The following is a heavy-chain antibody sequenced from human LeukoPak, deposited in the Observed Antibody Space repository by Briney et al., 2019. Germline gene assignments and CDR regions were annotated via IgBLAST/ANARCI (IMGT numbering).Heavy chain of an antibody. D-gene: IGHD5-24*01. CDR3: AREIGPIQLHLWGSAFDY. Sequence: GASVKVSCKAFGYTFTSNYMHWVRQAPGQGPEWMGVISPSGGSTTYAQKFQGRVTLTRDMSTSTDYLELSSLRSEDTAVYYCAREIGPIQLHLWGSAFDYWGQGTLVTVSS. CDR1: GYTFTSNY. CDR2: ISPSGGST. J-gene: IGHJ4*02. V-gene: IGHV1-46*01.